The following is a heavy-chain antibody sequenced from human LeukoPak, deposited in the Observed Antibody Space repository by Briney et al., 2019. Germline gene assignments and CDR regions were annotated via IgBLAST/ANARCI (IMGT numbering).Heavy chain of an antibody. J-gene: IGHJ4*02. D-gene: IGHD5-24*01. CDR2: ISSSGSTI. Sequence: GGSLRLSCAASGFTFSDYYMSWIRQAPGKGLEWVSYISSSGSTIYYADSVKGRFTISRDNAKNSLYLQMNSLRAEGTAVYYCARCRDGYNTYYFDYWGQGTLVTVSS. V-gene: IGHV3-11*01. CDR1: GFTFSDYY. CDR3: ARCRDGYNTYYFDY.